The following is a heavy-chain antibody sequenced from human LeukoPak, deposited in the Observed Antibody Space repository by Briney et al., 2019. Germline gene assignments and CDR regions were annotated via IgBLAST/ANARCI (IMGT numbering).Heavy chain of an antibody. CDR2: IYYSGST. J-gene: IGHJ6*02. Sequence: NPSETLSLTCTVSGGSISSSSYYWGWIRQPPGKGLEWIGSIYYSGSTYYNPSLKSRVTISVDTSKNQFSLKLSSVTAADTAVYYCAGRLATGPYGMNVWGQGTTVTVSS. V-gene: IGHV4-39*01. D-gene: IGHD2-8*02. CDR1: GGSISSSSYY. CDR3: AGRLATGPYGMNV.